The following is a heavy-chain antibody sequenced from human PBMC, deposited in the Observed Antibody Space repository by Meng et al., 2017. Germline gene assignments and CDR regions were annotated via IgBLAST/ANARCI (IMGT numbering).Heavy chain of an antibody. CDR1: GFTSSSYW. CDR2: IKQDGSEK. V-gene: IGHV3-7*04. D-gene: IGHD6-13*01. J-gene: IGHJ3*02. Sequence: GGSLRLSCAASGFTSSSYWMSWVRQAPGKGLEWVANIKQDGSEKYYVDSVKGRFTISRDNAKNSLYMQMNSLRAEDTAVYYGARAPGPCSSSWYLEFLGDSAFDIWGQGTMVTVSS. CDR3: ARAPGPCSSSWYLEFLGDSAFDI.